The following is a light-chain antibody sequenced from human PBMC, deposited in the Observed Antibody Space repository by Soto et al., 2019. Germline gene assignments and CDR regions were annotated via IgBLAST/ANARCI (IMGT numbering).Light chain of an antibody. CDR3: QQYGSSGT. CDR1: QSVSNNY. CDR2: GAS. J-gene: IGKJ1*01. V-gene: IGKV3-20*01. Sequence: EIVLTQSPGTLSPSPGERATLSCRASQSVSNNYLAWSQQKPGQAPRLLMYGASNRATGIPDRFSGSGSGTYFTLTISRLEPEPFAVYYCQQYGSSGTFGQGTKVDIK.